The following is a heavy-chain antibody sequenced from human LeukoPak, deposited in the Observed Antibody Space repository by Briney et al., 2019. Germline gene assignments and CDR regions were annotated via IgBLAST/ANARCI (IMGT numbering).Heavy chain of an antibody. Sequence: EASVKVSCKASGFTFTAYYLHWVRQAPGQRLEWMGWINPNSGGTNYAQKFQGRVTMTRDTSISTAYMELSRLRSDDTAVYYCSRGPHWDPHFDFWGQGTLVTVSS. D-gene: IGHD7-27*01. CDR3: SRGPHWDPHFDF. V-gene: IGHV1-2*02. CDR2: INPNSGGT. CDR1: GFTFTAYY. J-gene: IGHJ4*02.